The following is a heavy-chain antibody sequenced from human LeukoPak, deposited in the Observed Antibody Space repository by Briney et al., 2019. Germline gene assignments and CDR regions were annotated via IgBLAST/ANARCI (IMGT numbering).Heavy chain of an antibody. J-gene: IGHJ4*02. CDR1: GFNFDDYA. Sequence: GGSLRLSCAASGFNFDDYAIHWVRQAPGKGLEWVSGINWNGGSTGYADSVKGRFTISRDNAQNSLYLQMNSLRAEDTALYYCARVASNYDFDYWGQGTLVTVSS. CDR2: INWNGGST. V-gene: IGHV3-20*04. D-gene: IGHD4-11*01. CDR3: ARVASNYDFDY.